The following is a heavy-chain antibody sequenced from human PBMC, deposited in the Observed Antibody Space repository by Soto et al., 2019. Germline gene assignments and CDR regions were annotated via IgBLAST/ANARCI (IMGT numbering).Heavy chain of an antibody. CDR1: GESFSGSY. V-gene: IGHV4-34*02. CDR2: VDHRGST. D-gene: IGHD1-7*01. J-gene: IGHJ6*02. CDR3: ARYEYGNSLYGVDV. Sequence: QVHLQQRGAGLLKPSETLSLTCVVSGESFSGSYWSWIRQTPGMGLAWIGEVDHRGSTTYNPSLKNRASISIDSSKNLFSLELTSVTAADTALYFCARYEYGNSLYGVDVWGQGTRVTVSS.